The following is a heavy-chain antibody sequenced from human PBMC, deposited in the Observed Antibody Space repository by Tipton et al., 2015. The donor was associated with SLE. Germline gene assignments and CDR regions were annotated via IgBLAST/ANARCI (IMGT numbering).Heavy chain of an antibody. J-gene: IGHJ3*02. D-gene: IGHD3-22*01. CDR2: IRYDGSNK. V-gene: IGHV3-30*02. CDR1: GFTFSSYG. CDR3: ARGMIVGSWSAFDI. Sequence: SLRLSCAASGFTFSSYGMHWVRQAPGKGLEWVAFIRYDGSNKYYADSVKGRFTISRDNSKNTLYLQMNSLRAEDTAVYYCARGMIVGSWSAFDIWGQGTMVTVSS.